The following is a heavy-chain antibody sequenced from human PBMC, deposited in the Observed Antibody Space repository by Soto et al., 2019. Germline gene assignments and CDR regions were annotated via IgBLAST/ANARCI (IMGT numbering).Heavy chain of an antibody. V-gene: IGHV1-46*03. D-gene: IGHD2-15*01. CDR3: ACDCSGGSCYSSSYDY. CDR1: GYTFTSYY. J-gene: IGHJ4*02. CDR2: INPSGGST. Sequence: ASVKVSCKASGYTFTSYYMHWVRQAPGQGLEWMGIINPSGGSTSYAQKFQGRVTMTRDTSTSTVYMELSSLRSEDTAVYYCACDCSGGSCYSSSYDYWGQGTQVTVSS.